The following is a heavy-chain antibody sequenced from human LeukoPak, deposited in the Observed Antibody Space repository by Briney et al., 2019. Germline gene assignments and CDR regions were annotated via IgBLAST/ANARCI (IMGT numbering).Heavy chain of an antibody. CDR3: ASGARNELGFGDLPSAFDF. CDR2: IAYAGSNT. V-gene: IGHV3-30*03. D-gene: IGHD2-21*01. J-gene: IGHJ4*02. Sequence: GGSLRLSCAASGFTFSRYSMNWVRQAPGKGLEWVELIAYAGSNTFYADSVKGRFTISRDNSKNTLFLQMNSLRVEDTAAYYCASGARNELGFGDLPSAFDFWGQGTLVTVSS. CDR1: GFTFSRYS.